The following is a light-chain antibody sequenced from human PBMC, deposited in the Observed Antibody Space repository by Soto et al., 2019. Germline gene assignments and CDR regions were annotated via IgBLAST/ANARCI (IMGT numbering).Light chain of an antibody. CDR1: QSISSY. Sequence: DIQMTQSPSSLSASVGDRVTITCRASQSISSYLNWDQQKPGKAPKLLIYAASSLQSGVPSRFSGSGSGTDFTLTISSLQPEDFATYYCQQSYSTPWTIGQGTKVEIK. CDR3: QQSYSTPWT. V-gene: IGKV1-39*01. J-gene: IGKJ1*01. CDR2: AAS.